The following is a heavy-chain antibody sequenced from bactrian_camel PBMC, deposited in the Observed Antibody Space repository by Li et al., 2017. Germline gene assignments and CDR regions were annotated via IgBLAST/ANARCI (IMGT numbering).Heavy chain of an antibody. Sequence: HVQLVESGGGSVQAGGSLRLSCVASGYTDSSNCIAWFRQAPGQAREGVATIVHLGATSYTDSVKGRFTTSRDNAKNTVYLQMNSLKSEDAALYYCATVAGSFSDDYARARAYVYWGQGTQVTVS. J-gene: IGHJ4*01. V-gene: IGHV3S53*01. CDR1: GYTDSSNC. CDR2: IVHLGAT. CDR3: ATVAGSFSDDYARARAYVY. D-gene: IGHD4*01.